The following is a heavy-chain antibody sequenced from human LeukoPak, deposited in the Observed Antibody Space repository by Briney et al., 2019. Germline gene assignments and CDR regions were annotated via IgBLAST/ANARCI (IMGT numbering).Heavy chain of an antibody. CDR3: ARGDYRDYVLGH. J-gene: IGHJ4*02. Sequence: PSESLSLTWTVSGGSIISYYWGWLRPPPGKGRGWIGYIYHSGSTYYTPSLNSRVTTSVDRSKHQSSLQRSSVPAADTAVYYCARGDYRDYVLGHWGQGTLVTVSS. V-gene: IGHV4-59*12. D-gene: IGHD4-17*01. CDR2: IYHSGST. CDR1: GGSIISYY.